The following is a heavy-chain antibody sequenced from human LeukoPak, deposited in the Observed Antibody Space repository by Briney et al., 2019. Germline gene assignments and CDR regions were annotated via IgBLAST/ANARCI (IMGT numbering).Heavy chain of an antibody. CDR3: ARVGTYYYDSSGYGNWFDP. Sequence: ASVKVSCKASGYTFTGYYMHWVRQAPGQGLEWMGWINPNGGGTNYAQKFQGRVTMTRDTSISTAYMELRSLRSDDTAVYYCARVGTYYYDSSGYGNWFDPWGQGTLVTVSS. CDR1: GYTFTGYY. J-gene: IGHJ5*02. V-gene: IGHV1-2*02. CDR2: INPNGGGT. D-gene: IGHD3-22*01.